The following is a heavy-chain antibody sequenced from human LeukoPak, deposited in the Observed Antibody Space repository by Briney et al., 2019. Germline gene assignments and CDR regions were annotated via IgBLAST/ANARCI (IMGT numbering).Heavy chain of an antibody. CDR1: GGSISSSSYY. Sequence: SETLSLTCTVSGGSISSSSYYWGWIRQPPGKGLEWIGGIYYSGSTYYNPSLKSRVTISVDTSKKQFSLKLSSVTAADTAVYYCARHVSMVRGVIIGFDYWGQGTLVTVSS. CDR3: ARHVSMVRGVIIGFDY. V-gene: IGHV4-39*01. CDR2: IYYSGST. J-gene: IGHJ4*02. D-gene: IGHD3-10*01.